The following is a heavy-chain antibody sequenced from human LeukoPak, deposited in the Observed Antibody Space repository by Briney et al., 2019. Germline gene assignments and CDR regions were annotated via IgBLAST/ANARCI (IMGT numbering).Heavy chain of an antibody. Sequence: GGSLRLSCAASGFTFSNYGMHWVRQAPGKGLEWVSSISSSSSYIYYADSVKGRFTISRDNAKNSLYLQMNSLRAEDTAVYYCARDRLYSTGGRVDYWGQGTLVTVSS. CDR3: ARDRLYSTGGRVDY. J-gene: IGHJ4*02. V-gene: IGHV3-21*01. D-gene: IGHD2-21*01. CDR2: ISSSSSYI. CDR1: GFTFSNYG.